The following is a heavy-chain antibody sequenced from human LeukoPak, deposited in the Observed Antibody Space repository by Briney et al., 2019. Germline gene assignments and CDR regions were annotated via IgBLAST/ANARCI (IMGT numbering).Heavy chain of an antibody. CDR3: AKDGYSSGSVGFFRH. D-gene: IGHD6-19*01. Sequence: PGGSLRLSCAASGFTFSNYAMSWVRQAPGKGLEWVSGISGGGSSESYAGSVRGRFTISRDISTNTVDLQMNSLRVEDTAVYYCAKDGYSSGSVGFFRHWGRGTQVTVS. V-gene: IGHV3-23*01. J-gene: IGHJ1*01. CDR1: GFTFSNYA. CDR2: ISGGGSSE.